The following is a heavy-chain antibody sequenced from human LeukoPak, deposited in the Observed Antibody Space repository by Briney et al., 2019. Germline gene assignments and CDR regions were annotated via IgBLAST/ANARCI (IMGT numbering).Heavy chain of an antibody. J-gene: IGHJ4*02. Sequence: PSETPSLTXTVSGGSISSYYWSWIRQPPGKGLEWIGYIYYSGSTNYNPSLKSRVTISVDTSKNQFSLKLSSVTAADTAVYYCARGDRAVAVHIDYWGQGTLVTVSS. CDR2: IYYSGST. D-gene: IGHD6-19*01. V-gene: IGHV4-59*01. CDR1: GGSISSYY. CDR3: ARGDRAVAVHIDY.